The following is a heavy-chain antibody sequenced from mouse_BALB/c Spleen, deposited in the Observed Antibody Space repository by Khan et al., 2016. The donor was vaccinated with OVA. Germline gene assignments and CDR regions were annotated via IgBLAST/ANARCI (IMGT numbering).Heavy chain of an antibody. CDR1: GYTFTSYV. Sequence: VQLQQSGPELVKPGASVKMSCKASGYTFTSYVMHWLRQKPGQGLEWIGYLYPYNDDTMYNEKFKGKATLHSDKSSSTAYMELSSLTSADSAYYNSAKDYRYDVYFDYGGQGTTLTVSS. J-gene: IGHJ2*01. V-gene: IGHV1S136*01. D-gene: IGHD2-14*01. CDR3: AKDYRYDVYFDY. CDR2: LYPYNDDT.